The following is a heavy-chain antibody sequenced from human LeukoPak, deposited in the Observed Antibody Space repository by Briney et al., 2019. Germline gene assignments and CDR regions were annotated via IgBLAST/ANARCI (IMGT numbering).Heavy chain of an antibody. CDR1: GFTFSSYS. CDR2: ISSSSSYI. V-gene: IGHV3-21*01. J-gene: IGHJ4*02. D-gene: IGHD3-10*01. Sequence: GGSLRLSCAASGFTFSSYSMNWVRQAPGKGLGWVSSISSSSSYIYYADSVKGRFTISRDNAKNSLYLQMNSLRAEDTAVYYCARPGSYYGSGSYFDYWGQGTLVTVSS. CDR3: ARPGSYYGSGSYFDY.